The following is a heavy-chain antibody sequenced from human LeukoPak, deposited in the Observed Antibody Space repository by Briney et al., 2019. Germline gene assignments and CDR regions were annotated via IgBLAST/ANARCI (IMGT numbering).Heavy chain of an antibody. V-gene: IGHV3-23*01. CDR3: AKDTSWYGPQYFDY. D-gene: IGHD6-13*01. CDR2: ISGSGGST. Sequence: GGSLRLSCAASGXTFXSYAMSWVRQAPXXXXXWVXAISGSGGSTYYADSVKGRFTISRDNSKNTLYLQMNSLRAEDTAVYYCAKDTSWYGPQYFDYWGQGTLVTVSS. CDR1: GXTFXSYA. J-gene: IGHJ4*02.